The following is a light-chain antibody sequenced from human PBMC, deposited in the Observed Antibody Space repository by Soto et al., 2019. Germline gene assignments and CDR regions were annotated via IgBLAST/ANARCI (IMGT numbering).Light chain of an antibody. CDR2: GAS. CDR1: QSVSSNY. V-gene: IGKV3-20*01. CDR3: QQYGTSPRT. J-gene: IGKJ1*01. Sequence: EIVMTQSPATLSVSPGERATLSCRASQSVSSNYLAWYQQKPGQAPRLLIYGASSRATGIPDRFSGSGSGTDFTLTISRLEPEDFAVYYCQQYGTSPRTFGQGTKVE.